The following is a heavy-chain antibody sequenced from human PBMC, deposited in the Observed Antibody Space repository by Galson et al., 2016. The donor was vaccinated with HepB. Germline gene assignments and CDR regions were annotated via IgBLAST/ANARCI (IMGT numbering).Heavy chain of an antibody. CDR2: IWCDGSQR. CDR1: GFTFSGYA. V-gene: IGHV3-33*01. Sequence: SLRLSCAASGFTFSGYAMHWVCQAPGKGLEWVAIIWCDGSQRYYANSLKGRYTISRDNSKNILYLQMDSLRVEDTAVYYCATGTPEGGMDVWGKGTTVIVSS. CDR3: ATGTPEGGMDV. D-gene: IGHD1-1*01. J-gene: IGHJ6*04.